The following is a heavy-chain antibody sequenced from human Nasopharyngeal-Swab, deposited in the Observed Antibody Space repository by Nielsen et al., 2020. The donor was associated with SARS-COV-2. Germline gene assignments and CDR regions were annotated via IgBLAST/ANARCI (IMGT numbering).Heavy chain of an antibody. D-gene: IGHD5-18*01. J-gene: IGHJ6*03. CDR1: GGSISSSSYY. Sequence: GSLRLSCTVSGGSISSSSYYWGWIRQPPGKGLEWIGSIYYSGSTYYNLSLKSRVTISVDTSKNQFSLKLSSVTAADTAVYYCATYGYGSYYYYYMDVWGKGTTVTVSS. CDR2: IYYSGST. CDR3: ATYGYGSYYYYYMDV. V-gene: IGHV4-39*01.